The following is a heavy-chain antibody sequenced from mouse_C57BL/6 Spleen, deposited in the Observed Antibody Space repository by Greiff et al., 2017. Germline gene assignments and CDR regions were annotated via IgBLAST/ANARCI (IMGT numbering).Heavy chain of an antibody. CDR1: GYAFSSYW. CDR2: IYPGDGDT. D-gene: IGHD6-1*01. CDR3: ARSPPLNYFDY. J-gene: IGHJ2*01. V-gene: IGHV1-80*01. Sequence: VMLVESGAELVKPGASVKISCKASGYAFSSYWMNWVKQRPGKGLEWIGQIYPGDGDTNYNGKFKGKATLTADKSSSTAYMQLSSLTSEDSAVYFCARSPPLNYFDYWGQGTTLTVSS.